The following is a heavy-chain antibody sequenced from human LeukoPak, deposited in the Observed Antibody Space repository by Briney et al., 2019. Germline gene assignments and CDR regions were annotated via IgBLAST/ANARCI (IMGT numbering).Heavy chain of an antibody. CDR2: IWFDGSNK. D-gene: IGHD6-13*01. J-gene: IGHJ4*02. V-gene: IGHV3-33*01. CDR1: GXTFTNYG. CDR3: ARDRGAAALDY. Sequence: GGSLRLSCAASGXTFTNYGMHWVRQAPGKGQEWVAVIWFDGSNKYYADSVKGRFTISRDNSNNTLYLQMNSLRAEDTAVYYCARDRGAAALDYWGQGTLVTVSS.